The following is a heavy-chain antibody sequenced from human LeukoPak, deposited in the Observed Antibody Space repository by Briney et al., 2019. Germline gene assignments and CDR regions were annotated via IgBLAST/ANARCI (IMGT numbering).Heavy chain of an antibody. CDR2: IYYRGST. CDR3: ARGGYTNYYGSGSYYKPFDY. D-gene: IGHD3-10*01. CDR1: GGTISNYY. Sequence: SETLSLTCTVSGGTISNYYWSWIRQPPGKGLEWIGYIYYRGSTNYNPSVKCRVTISVDTSKNQFSLKLSSVTAADTAVYYCARGGYTNYYGSGSYYKPFDYWGQGTLVTVSS. V-gene: IGHV4-59*01. J-gene: IGHJ4*02.